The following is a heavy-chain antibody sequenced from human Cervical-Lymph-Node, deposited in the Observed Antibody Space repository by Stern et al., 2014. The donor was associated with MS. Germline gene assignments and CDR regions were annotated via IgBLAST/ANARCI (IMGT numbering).Heavy chain of an antibody. CDR1: GYNFTSHY. J-gene: IGHJ4*01. V-gene: IGHV1-46*01. D-gene: IGHD3-22*01. Sequence: VQLEESGAEVKKPGASVRVSCKASGYNFTSHYMHWVRQAPGQGLEWMGTGNPRKGSTFYAQKFQGRVTMTRDTSTSTVHMELSSLRSEDTAVYYCARDEMGSDISGYYYGGLDFWGHGTLVTVSS. CDR2: GNPRKGST. CDR3: ARDEMGSDISGYYYGGLDF.